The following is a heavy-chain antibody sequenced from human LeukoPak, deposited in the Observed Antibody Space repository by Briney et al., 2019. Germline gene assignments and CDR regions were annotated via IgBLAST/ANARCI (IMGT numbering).Heavy chain of an antibody. CDR3: ARRATTERGHSYGLDF. J-gene: IGHJ4*02. CDR1: GYTFTSYY. V-gene: IGHV1-46*01. CDR2: INPNRGST. D-gene: IGHD5-18*01. Sequence: ASVKVSCKASGYTFTSYYMYWVRQAPGQGLEWMGIINPNRGSTNYAQKFQGRVTMTRDMSTSTVYMELSSLRAEDTAMYYCARRATTERGHSYGLDFWGQGTLVTVSS.